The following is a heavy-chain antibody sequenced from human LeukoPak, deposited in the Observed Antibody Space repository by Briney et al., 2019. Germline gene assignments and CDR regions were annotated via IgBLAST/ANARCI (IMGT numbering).Heavy chain of an antibody. Sequence: SETLSLTCTVSGGSISSGGYYWSWIRQPPGKGLEWIGEINHSGSTNYNPSLKSRVTISVDTSKNQFSLKLSSVTAADTAVYYCATRNYCSSTSCSYWFDPWGQGTLVTVSS. J-gene: IGHJ5*02. CDR3: ATRNYCSSTSCSYWFDP. D-gene: IGHD2-2*01. CDR2: INHSGST. CDR1: GGSISSGGYY. V-gene: IGHV4-39*07.